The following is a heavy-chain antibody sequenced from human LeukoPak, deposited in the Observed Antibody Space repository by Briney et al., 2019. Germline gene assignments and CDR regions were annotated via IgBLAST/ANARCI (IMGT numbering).Heavy chain of an antibody. CDR3: ARGGYYDSSGYRFNWFDP. CDR1: GGTFSSYA. V-gene: IGHV1-69*04. D-gene: IGHD3-22*01. Sequence: SVKVSCKASGGTFSSYAISWVRQAPGQGLEWMGRIIPILGIANYAQKFQGRVTITADKSTSTAYMELSSLRSEDTAVYYCARGGYYDSSGYRFNWFDPWGQGTPVTVSS. CDR2: IIPILGIA. J-gene: IGHJ5*02.